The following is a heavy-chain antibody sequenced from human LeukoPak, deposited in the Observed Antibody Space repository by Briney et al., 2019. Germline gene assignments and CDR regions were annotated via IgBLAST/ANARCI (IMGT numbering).Heavy chain of an antibody. V-gene: IGHV3-23*01. J-gene: IGHJ4*02. CDR1: GFTFSSYA. Sequence: GGSLRLSCAASGFTFSSYAMSWVRQAPGKGLEWVSVISGSGGSTYYADSVKGRLTISRDNSKNTLYLQMNSLRAEDTAVYYCARKSGSHDYWGQGTLVTVSS. CDR3: ARKSGSHDY. CDR2: ISGSGGST. D-gene: IGHD1-26*01.